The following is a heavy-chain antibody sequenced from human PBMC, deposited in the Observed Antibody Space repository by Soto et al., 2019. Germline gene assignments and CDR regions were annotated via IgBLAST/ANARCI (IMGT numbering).Heavy chain of an antibody. Sequence: QVQLVQSGAAVKKPGSSVKVSCKASEGTFSSYAISWARQAPGQGMEWMGGFIPIFGTANYAQKFQGRVTITADESTSTAYMELSSLRSEDRSVYYWANRIAVDGDNWFDPWCQGTMVTVS. CDR1: EGTFSSYA. CDR2: FIPIFGTA. CDR3: ANRIAVDGDNWFDP. J-gene: IGHJ5*02. D-gene: IGHD6-19*01. V-gene: IGHV1-69*01.